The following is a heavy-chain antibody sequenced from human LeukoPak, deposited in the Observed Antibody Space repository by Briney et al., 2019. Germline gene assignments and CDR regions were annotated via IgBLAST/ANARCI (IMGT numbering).Heavy chain of an antibody. V-gene: IGHV6-1*01. CDR1: RDSVSSNSVA. CDR2: TYYRSKWYS. CDR3: ARAYNWNLDY. D-gene: IGHD1-1*01. Sequence: SQTLSLTCAISRDSVSSNSVAWNWIRQSPSRGLEWLGRTYYRSKWYSEYAVSVKSRITINPDTSKNQFSLQLDSVTPEDTAVYYCARAYNWNLDYWGQGALVTVSS. J-gene: IGHJ4*02.